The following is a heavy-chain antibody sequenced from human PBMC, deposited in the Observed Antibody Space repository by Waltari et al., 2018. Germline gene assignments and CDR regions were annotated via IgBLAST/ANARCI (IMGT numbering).Heavy chain of an antibody. CDR1: GGSFSGYY. Sequence: QVQLQQWGAGLLKPSETLSLTCAVYGGSFSGYYWSWIRQPPGKGLEWIGEITHSGSTNYNPSRKRRGTISVDTFKNQFALKLSSVTAADTAVYYCARGVIFGVVGNWGQGTLVTVSS. J-gene: IGHJ4*02. CDR2: ITHSGST. D-gene: IGHD3-3*01. V-gene: IGHV4-34*01. CDR3: ARGVIFGVVGN.